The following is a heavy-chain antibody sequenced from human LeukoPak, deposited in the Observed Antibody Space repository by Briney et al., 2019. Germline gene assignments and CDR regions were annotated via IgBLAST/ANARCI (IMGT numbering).Heavy chain of an antibody. CDR3: ARESGYYYDTSGYTFDY. Sequence: PSETLSLTCTVSGGSISSGSYYWSWIRQPAGKGLEWIGRIYTSGSTNYNPSLKSRVSMSVDTSKNQFSLRLRSVTAADTAVYYCARESGYYYDTSGYTFDYWGQGNLVTVSS. CDR1: GGSISSGSYY. J-gene: IGHJ4*02. D-gene: IGHD3-22*01. V-gene: IGHV4-61*02. CDR2: IYTSGST.